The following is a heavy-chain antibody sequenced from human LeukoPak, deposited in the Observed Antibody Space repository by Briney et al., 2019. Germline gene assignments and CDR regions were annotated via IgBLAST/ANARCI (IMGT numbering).Heavy chain of an antibody. CDR1: GFTFSSYG. CDR2: IWYDGSNK. D-gene: IGHD6-13*01. V-gene: IGHV3-33*01. J-gene: IGHJ4*02. CDR3: ARASGYSSSWSPFDY. Sequence: VGCLRLSCAAPGFTFSSYGMHCVCPALGKRRGRVAFIWYDGSNKYYADSVKGRFTISRDNSKNTLYLQMNSLRAEDTAVYYCARASGYSSSWSPFDYWGQGTLVTVSS.